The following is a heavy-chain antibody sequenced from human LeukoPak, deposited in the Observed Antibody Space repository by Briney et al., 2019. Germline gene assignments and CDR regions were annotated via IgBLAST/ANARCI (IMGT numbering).Heavy chain of an antibody. CDR1: GFTFTSSA. Sequence: SVKVSCKASGFTFTSSAVQWVRQARGQRLKWIGWIVVGSGNTNYAQKFQERVTITRDMSTSTAYMELSSLRSEDTAVYYCARLYDSRDLLAFDYWGQGILVTVSS. J-gene: IGHJ4*02. CDR2: IVVGSGNT. V-gene: IGHV1-58*01. CDR3: ARLYDSRDLLAFDY. D-gene: IGHD3-22*01.